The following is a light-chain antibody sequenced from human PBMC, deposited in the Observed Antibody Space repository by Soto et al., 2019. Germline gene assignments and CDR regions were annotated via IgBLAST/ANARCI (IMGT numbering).Light chain of an antibody. CDR1: SSSIGSNY. V-gene: IGLV1-47*01. CDR3: AAWDDSLTGVI. Sequence: QSVLTQPPSASGTPGQRVTISCSGSSSSIGSNYVYWYRQFPGTAPKLLIHRDNQRPSGVPDRFAGSKSGSSASLAISGLRSEVEADYYCAAWDDSLTGVIFGGGTKVTVL. CDR2: RDN. J-gene: IGLJ2*01.